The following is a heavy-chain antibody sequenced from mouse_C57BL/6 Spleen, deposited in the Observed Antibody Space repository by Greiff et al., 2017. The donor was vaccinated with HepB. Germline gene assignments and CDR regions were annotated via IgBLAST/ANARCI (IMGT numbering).Heavy chain of an antibody. CDR3: TRSYYGSRAFDY. CDR2: IDPETGGT. J-gene: IGHJ2*01. Sequence: QVQLQQSGAELVRPGASVTLSCKASGYTFTDYEMHWVKQTPVHGLEWIGAIDPETGGTAYNQKFKGKAILTADKSSSTAYMELRSLTSEDSAVYYGTRSYYGSRAFDYWGQGTTLTVSS. CDR1: GYTFTDYE. V-gene: IGHV1-15*01. D-gene: IGHD1-1*01.